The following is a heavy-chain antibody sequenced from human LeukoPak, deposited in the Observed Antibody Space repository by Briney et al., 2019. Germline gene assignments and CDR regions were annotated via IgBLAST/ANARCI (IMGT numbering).Heavy chain of an antibody. D-gene: IGHD6-13*01. CDR2: ISSSSSYI. Sequence: GGSLRLSCAASGFTFSSYSMNWVRQAPAKGLEWVSSISSSSSYIYYADSVKGRFTISRDNAKNSLYLQMNSLRAEDTAVYHCARKRAGDYYYYGMDVWGQGTTVTVSS. CDR3: ARKRAGDYYYYGMDV. CDR1: GFTFSSYS. J-gene: IGHJ6*02. V-gene: IGHV3-21*01.